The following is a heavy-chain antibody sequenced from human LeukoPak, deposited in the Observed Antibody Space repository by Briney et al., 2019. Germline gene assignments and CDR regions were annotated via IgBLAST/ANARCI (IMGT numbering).Heavy chain of an antibody. CDR3: AILPIAAYWSWFRTPGDY. J-gene: IGHJ4*02. Sequence: ASVKVSCKASGYTFTSYDINWVRQATGQGLEWMGWMNPNSGNTGYAQKFQGRVTMTRNTSISTAYMELSSLRSEDTAVYYCAILPIAAYWSWFRTPGDYWGQGTLVTVSS. CDR1: GYTFTSYD. V-gene: IGHV1-8*01. CDR2: MNPNSGNT. D-gene: IGHD6-25*01.